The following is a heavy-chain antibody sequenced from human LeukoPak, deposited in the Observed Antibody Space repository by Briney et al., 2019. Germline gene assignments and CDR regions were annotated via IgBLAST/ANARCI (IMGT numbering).Heavy chain of an antibody. V-gene: IGHV4-39*01. CDR2: IYYSGIT. CDR3: AKLGQQPQWGDNSCQDY. Sequence: PSETLSLTCTVSGGSISSSSYYWGWIRQPPGKGLEWIGSIYYSGITYYNPSLKSRLTISVYTSKNPISLNLSSVTAADTAVYYCAKLGQQPQWGDNSCQDYWGQGTLVTVSS. CDR1: GGSISSSSYY. D-gene: IGHD6-13*01. J-gene: IGHJ4*02.